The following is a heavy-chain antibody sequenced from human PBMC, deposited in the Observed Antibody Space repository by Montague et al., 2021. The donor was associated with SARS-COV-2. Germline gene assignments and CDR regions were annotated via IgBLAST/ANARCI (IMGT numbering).Heavy chain of an antibody. V-gene: IGHV3-69-1*02. J-gene: IGHJ4*02. CDR2: SNSI. CDR3: AREGYYDSSGYPLSY. D-gene: IGHD3-22*01. Sequence: SNSIYYADSVKVRFTISRYNAKNSLYLQMNSLRAEDRAVYYCAREGYYDSSGYPLSYWGQGTMVTVS.